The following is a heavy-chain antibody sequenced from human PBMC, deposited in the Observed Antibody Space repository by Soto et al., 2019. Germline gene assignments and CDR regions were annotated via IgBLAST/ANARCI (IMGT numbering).Heavy chain of an antibody. J-gene: IGHJ3*02. CDR1: GFTFSSYG. V-gene: IGHV3-30*18. Sequence: QVQLVESGGGVVQPGRSLRLSCAASGFTFSSYGMHWVRQAPGKGLEWVAVISYDGSNKYYADSVKGRFTISRDNSKNTLYQQMNSLRAEDTAMYYCAKERRRYDSSGHDAFDIWGQGTMVTVSS. D-gene: IGHD3-22*01. CDR2: ISYDGSNK. CDR3: AKERRRYDSSGHDAFDI.